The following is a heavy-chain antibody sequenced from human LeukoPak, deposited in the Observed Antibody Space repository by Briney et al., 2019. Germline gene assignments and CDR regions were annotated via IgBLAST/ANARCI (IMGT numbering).Heavy chain of an antibody. CDR3: AKVGPGYDRSGYYDN. J-gene: IGHJ4*02. CDR2: ISGSAGNT. V-gene: IGHV3-23*01. Sequence: PGGSLRLSCAASGFTFSGYVMTWVRKAPGRGLEWVSGISGSAGNTYYADSVKGRFTISRDNSKNTLDLQMNSLRAEDTAEYYCAKVGPGYDRSGYYDNWGQGTLVTVSS. CDR1: GFTFSGYV. D-gene: IGHD3-22*01.